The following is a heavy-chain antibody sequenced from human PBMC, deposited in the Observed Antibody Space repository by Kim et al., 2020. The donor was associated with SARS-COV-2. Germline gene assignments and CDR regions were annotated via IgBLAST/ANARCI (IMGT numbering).Heavy chain of an antibody. CDR1: GGSFSGYY. J-gene: IGHJ4*02. D-gene: IGHD3-22*01. CDR2: INHSGST. V-gene: IGHV4-34*01. CDR3: AIIFSYYYDKPADY. Sequence: SETLSLTCAVYGGSFSGYYWSWIRQPPGKGLEWIGEINHSGSTNYNPSLKSRVTISVDTSKNQFSLKLSSVTAADTAVYYCAIIFSYYYDKPADYWGQGTLVTVSS.